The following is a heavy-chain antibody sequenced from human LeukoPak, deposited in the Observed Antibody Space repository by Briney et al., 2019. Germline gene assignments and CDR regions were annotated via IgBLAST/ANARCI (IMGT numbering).Heavy chain of an antibody. V-gene: IGHV4-4*02. D-gene: IGHD1-26*01. CDR2: IYHSGST. J-gene: IGHJ4*02. Sequence: PSETLSLTCAVSGGSISSSNWWSWVRQPPGKGLEWIGEIYHSGSTNYNPSPKSRVTISVDKSKNQFSLKLSSVTAADTAVYYCARATYPGLVRYSGSYGKLDYWGQGTLVTVSS. CDR1: GGSISSSNW. CDR3: ARATYPGLVRYSGSYGKLDY.